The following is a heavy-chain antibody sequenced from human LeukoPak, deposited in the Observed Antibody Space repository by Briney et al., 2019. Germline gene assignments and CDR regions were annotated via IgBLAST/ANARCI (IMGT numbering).Heavy chain of an antibody. D-gene: IGHD5-18*01. CDR3: ARAMTDTAMVSYYYYGMDV. J-gene: IGHJ6*02. CDR2: IIPIFGTA. V-gene: IGHV1-69*01. CDR1: GGTFSSYA. Sequence: SVNVSCKASGGTFSSYAISWVRQAPGQGLEWMGGIIPIFGTANYAQKFQGRVTITADESTSTAYMELSSLRSEDTAVYYCARAMTDTAMVSYYYYGMDVWGQGTTVTVSS.